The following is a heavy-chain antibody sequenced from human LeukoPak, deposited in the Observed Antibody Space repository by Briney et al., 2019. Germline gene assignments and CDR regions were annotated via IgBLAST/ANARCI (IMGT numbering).Heavy chain of an antibody. Sequence: GGSLRLSCAASGFTFSSYSMNWVRQAPGKGLEWVSYISSTTSTKYYADSVKGRFTISRDKPKNSLYLQMNGLRAEETAVYYCAREYSSSSGRAFDIWGQGTMVTVSS. V-gene: IGHV3-48*01. J-gene: IGHJ3*02. CDR1: GFTFSSYS. CDR3: AREYSSSSGRAFDI. CDR2: ISSTTSTK. D-gene: IGHD6-6*01.